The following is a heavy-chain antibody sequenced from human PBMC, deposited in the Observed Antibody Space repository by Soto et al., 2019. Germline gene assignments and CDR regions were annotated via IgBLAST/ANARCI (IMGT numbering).Heavy chain of an antibody. D-gene: IGHD3-9*01. CDR1: GFTFTSFA. CDR2: INPVNCET. Sequence: AAVTVSCTASGFTFTSFAIHGVRTAPAPSLEWVGWINPVNCETQYSQKFQGRATITRDTPGETAHMDLSGRRSEDRAVFYGARECSYEVWILTRSGLLCFDLRGRGTPVPV. J-gene: IGHJ5*02. CDR3: ARECSYEVWILTRSGLLCFDL. V-gene: IGHV1-3*01.